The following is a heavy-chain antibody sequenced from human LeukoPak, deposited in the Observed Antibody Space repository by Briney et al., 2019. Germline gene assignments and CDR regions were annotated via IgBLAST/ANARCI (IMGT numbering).Heavy chain of an antibody. J-gene: IGHJ4*02. V-gene: IGHV3-21*01. CDR2: ISSSSSYI. D-gene: IGHD3-10*01. CDR3: AREEPNTYYYGSGTTDY. Sequence: GGTLRLSCVASGFTFSNYGMSWVRQAPGKGLEWVSSISSSSSYIYYADSVKGRFTISRDNAKNSLYLQMNSLRAEDTAVYYCAREEPNTYYYGSGTTDYWGQGTLVTVSS. CDR1: GFTFSNYG.